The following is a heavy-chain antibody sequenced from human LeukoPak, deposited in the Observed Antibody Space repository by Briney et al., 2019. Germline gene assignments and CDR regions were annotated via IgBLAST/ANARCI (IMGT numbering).Heavy chain of an antibody. CDR2: ISYDGSKK. Sequence: GSLRLSCAASGFSLSGYGMHWVRQAPGKGLEWVGVISYDGSKKYYADFVKGRFTNSRDNSKNTQYLEMNSLKAEDTAVYYCARVWAPHYYDYWGQGTLVTVSS. V-gene: IGHV3-30-3*01. J-gene: IGHJ4*02. D-gene: IGHD3-16*01. CDR1: GFSLSGYG. CDR3: ARVWAPHYYDY.